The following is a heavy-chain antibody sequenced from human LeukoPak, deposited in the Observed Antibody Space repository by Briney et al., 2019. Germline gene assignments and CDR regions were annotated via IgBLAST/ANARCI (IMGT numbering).Heavy chain of an antibody. D-gene: IGHD3-10*01. J-gene: IGHJ4*02. V-gene: IGHV3-30*18. Sequence: GGSLRLSCAASGFTFSSYGMHWVRQAPGKGLEWVAVISYDGSNKYYADSVKGRFTISRDNSKNTLYLQMNSLRAEDTAVYYCAKDHVYLGGGSGTEIDYWGQGTLVTVSS. CDR1: GFTFSSYG. CDR3: AKDHVYLGGGSGTEIDY. CDR2: ISYDGSNK.